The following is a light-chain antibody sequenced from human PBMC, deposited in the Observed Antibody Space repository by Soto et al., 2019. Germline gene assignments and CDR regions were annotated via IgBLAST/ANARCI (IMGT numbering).Light chain of an antibody. CDR3: QQRSNWPPYT. V-gene: IGKV3-11*01. J-gene: IGKJ2*01. CDR1: QSVSSY. Sequence: EIVLTQSPATLSLSPGERATLSCRASQSVSSYLAWYQQKPGQAPKLIIYDASNRATGIPARFSGSGSETDFTLTISNIEPEDFPVYYCQQRSNWPPYTFGQGTKLEIK. CDR2: DAS.